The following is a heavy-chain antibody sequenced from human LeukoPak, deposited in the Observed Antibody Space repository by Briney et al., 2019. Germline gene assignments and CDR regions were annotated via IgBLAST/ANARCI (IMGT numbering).Heavy chain of an antibody. CDR1: DFTFDFYW. D-gene: IGHD2-8*01. CDR2: ILPDGSQK. J-gene: IGHJ4*02. Sequence: PGGSLRLSCVASDFTFDFYWMNWVRKAPGKGLEWLANILPDGSQKYYVDSVKGRFTISRDNPKNSLYLQINNLRAEDTAVYYCWRLPHNAWYALDFWGQGTLVTVS. V-gene: IGHV3-7*01. CDR3: WRLPHNAWYALDF.